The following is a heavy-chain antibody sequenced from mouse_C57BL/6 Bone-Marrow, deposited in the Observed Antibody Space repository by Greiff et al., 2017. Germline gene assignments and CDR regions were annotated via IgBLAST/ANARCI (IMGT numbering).Heavy chain of an antibody. CDR3: ARDWGWYFDY. D-gene: IGHD3-3*01. CDR2: ISDGGSYT. CDR1: GFTFSSYA. J-gene: IGHJ2*01. V-gene: IGHV5-4*01. Sequence: EVKLMESGGGLVKPGGSLKLSCAASGFTFSSYAMSWVRQTPEKRLEWVATISDGGSYTYYPDNVKGRFTISRDNAKNNLYLQMSHLKSEDTAMYYCARDWGWYFDYWGQGTTLTVSS.